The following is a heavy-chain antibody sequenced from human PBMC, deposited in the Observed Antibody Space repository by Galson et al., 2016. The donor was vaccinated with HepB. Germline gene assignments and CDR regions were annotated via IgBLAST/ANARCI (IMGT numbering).Heavy chain of an antibody. CDR3: AKDRGGSYNSRTYYPAFDY. D-gene: IGHD2/OR15-2a*01. J-gene: IGHJ4*02. CDR1: GFTFSNYA. CDR2: ITDSGGST. V-gene: IGHV3-23*01. Sequence: SLRLSCAASGFTFSNYAMSWVRQAPGKGLEWVTGITDSGGSTSYADSVEGRFPISRDNSKNTLYLHLNRLRADDTAVYYCAKDRGGSYNSRTYYPAFDYWGQGTLVTVSS.